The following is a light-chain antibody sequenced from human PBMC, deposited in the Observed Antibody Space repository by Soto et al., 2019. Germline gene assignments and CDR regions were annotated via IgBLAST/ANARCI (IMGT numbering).Light chain of an antibody. J-gene: IGLJ1*01. V-gene: IGLV2-14*01. CDR3: SSYTSISTYV. CDR1: SSDVGGYNF. Sequence: QSALTQPASVSGSPGQSITISCTGTSSDVGGYNFVSWYQQHPDKDPKLMIYDVTNRPSGVSNRFSGSKSGNTASLTISGLQAEDEADYYCSSYTSISTYVFGTGTRSPS. CDR2: DVT.